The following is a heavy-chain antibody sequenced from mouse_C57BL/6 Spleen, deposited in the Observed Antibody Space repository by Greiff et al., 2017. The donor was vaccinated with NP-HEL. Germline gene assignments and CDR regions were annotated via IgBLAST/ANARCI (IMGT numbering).Heavy chain of an antibody. CDR3: ARTGYDYDVSWFAY. CDR1: GYAFTSYL. CDR2: INPGSGGT. Sequence: QVQLQQPGAELVRPGTSVKVSCKASGYAFTSYLIEWVKQRPGQGLEWIGVINPGSGGTNYNEKFKGKATLTEDKSSSTAYMQLSSLTSEDSAVYFSARTGYDYDVSWFAYWGQGTLVTVSA. J-gene: IGHJ3*01. V-gene: IGHV1-54*01. D-gene: IGHD2-4*01.